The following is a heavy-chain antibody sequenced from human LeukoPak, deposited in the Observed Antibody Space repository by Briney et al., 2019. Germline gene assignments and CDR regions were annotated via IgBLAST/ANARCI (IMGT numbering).Heavy chain of an antibody. V-gene: IGHV4-34*01. Sequence: KPSETLSLTCAVYGGSFSGYYWSWIRQPPGKGLEWIGEINHSGSTNYNPSLKSRVTISVDTSKNQFSLKLSSVTAADTAMYYCARPISGYCSGGPRCAFDIWGQGTMVTASS. CDR2: INHSGST. CDR1: GGSFSGYY. CDR3: ARPISGYCSGGPRCAFDI. J-gene: IGHJ3*02. D-gene: IGHD2-15*01.